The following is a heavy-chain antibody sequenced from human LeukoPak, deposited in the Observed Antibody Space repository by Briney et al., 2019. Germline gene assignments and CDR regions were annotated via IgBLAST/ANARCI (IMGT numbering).Heavy chain of an antibody. CDR3: ARVHWYFDL. V-gene: IGHV3-7*04. CDR2: IKEDGSEK. Sequence: GESLRLSCAASGFTFSSYGMHWVRQAPGKGLEWVAHIKEDGSEKYYVDSVRGRFTISRDNAKNSLYLQMNSLRAEDTAVYYCARVHWYFDLWGRGTLVTVSS. J-gene: IGHJ2*01. CDR1: GFTFSSYG.